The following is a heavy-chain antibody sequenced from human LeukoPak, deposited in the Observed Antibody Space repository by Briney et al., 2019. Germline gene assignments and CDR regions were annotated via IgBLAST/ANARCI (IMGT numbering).Heavy chain of an antibody. CDR2: TIPILGIA. D-gene: IGHD3-22*01. CDR3: ARDNYHDSSAEDWFDP. J-gene: IGHJ5*02. CDR1: GGTFSSYA. Sequence: GASVTVSCKASGGTFSSYAISWVRQAPGQGLEWMGRTIPILGIANYAQKFQGRVTITADKSTSTAYMELSSLRSEDTAVYYCARDNYHDSSAEDWFDPWGQGTLVTVSS. V-gene: IGHV1-69*10.